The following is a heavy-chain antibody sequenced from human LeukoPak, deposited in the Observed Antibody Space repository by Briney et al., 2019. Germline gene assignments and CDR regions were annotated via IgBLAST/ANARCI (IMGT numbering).Heavy chain of an antibody. V-gene: IGHV1-69*05. CDR2: IIPIFGTA. CDR1: GGTFSSYA. D-gene: IGHD1-14*01. CDR3: ACANRLKTNADWFDP. Sequence: ASVKVSCKASGGTFSSYAIGWVRQAPGQGLEWMGGIIPIFGTANYAQKFQGRVTITTDESTSTAYMELSSLRSEDTAVYYCACANRLKTNADWFDPWGQGTLVTVSS. J-gene: IGHJ5*02.